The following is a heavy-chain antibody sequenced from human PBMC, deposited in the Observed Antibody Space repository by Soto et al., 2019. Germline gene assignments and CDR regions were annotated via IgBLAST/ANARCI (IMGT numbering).Heavy chain of an antibody. CDR3: AKASAPGGTYFPPWS. D-gene: IGHD1-26*01. J-gene: IGHJ5*02. V-gene: IGHV3-23*01. Sequence: GSLRLSCAASGFTFSSYGMSWVRQAPWKGLEWVSSISGSGGSTYYADSVKGRFTISRDNSKNTLDLQMNSLRAEDTAVYYCAKASAPGGTYFPPWSWGQGTMVNVSP. CDR2: ISGSGGST. CDR1: GFTFSSYG.